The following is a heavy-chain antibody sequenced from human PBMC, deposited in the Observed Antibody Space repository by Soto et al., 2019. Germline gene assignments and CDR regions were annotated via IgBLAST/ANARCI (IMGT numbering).Heavy chain of an antibody. Sequence: QCQLVHSGAEEKKLGASVKVSCKASGYTFTSYAMHWVRQAPGQRLEWMGLFNAGNGNTKYSQKFQGRATITRDTSASTAYRELSSRRSEDTAVYYCARAWVVVTAPDYWGQGTLVTVSS. CDR2: FNAGNGNT. V-gene: IGHV1-3*05. D-gene: IGHD2-21*02. CDR3: ARAWVVVTAPDY. CDR1: GYTFTSYA. J-gene: IGHJ4*02.